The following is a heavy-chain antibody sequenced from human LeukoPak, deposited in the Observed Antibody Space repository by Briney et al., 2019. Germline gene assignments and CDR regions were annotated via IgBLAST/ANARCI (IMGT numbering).Heavy chain of an antibody. CDR2: IKQDGSEK. CDR3: ARDLGSSSFGYYYYYGMDV. CDR1: GFTFSNAW. D-gene: IGHD6-13*01. Sequence: PGESLRLSCVVSGFTFSNAWMSWVRQAPGKGLEWVANIKQDGSEKYYVDSVKGRFTISRDNAKNSLYLQMNSLRAEDTAVYYCARDLGSSSFGYYYYYGMDVWGQGTTVTVSS. V-gene: IGHV3-7*01. J-gene: IGHJ6*02.